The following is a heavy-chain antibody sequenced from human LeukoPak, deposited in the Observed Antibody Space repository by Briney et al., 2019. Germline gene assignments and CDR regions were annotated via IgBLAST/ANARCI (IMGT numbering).Heavy chain of an antibody. CDR3: AKGRLVVTATDY. Sequence: GGSLRLSCAASGFSFSNYGMNWVRQAPGKGLEWVSGITGNGATTYYADSVKGRFTISRDNSKNMLHLQMNSLRAEDAAVYYCAKGRLVVTATDYWGQGTLVTVSS. V-gene: IGHV3-23*01. D-gene: IGHD2-15*01. CDR2: ITGNGATT. CDR1: GFSFSNYG. J-gene: IGHJ4*02.